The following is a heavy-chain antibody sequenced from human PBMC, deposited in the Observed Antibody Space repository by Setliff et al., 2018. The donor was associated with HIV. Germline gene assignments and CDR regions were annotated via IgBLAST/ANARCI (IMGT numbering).Heavy chain of an antibody. CDR2: IYYSGTT. D-gene: IGHD3-16*02. CDR3: AYYRDSTVHQDY. CDR1: GGSISSYY. V-gene: IGHV4-59*08. Sequence: SETLSLTCTVSGGSISSYYWSWIRQPPGKGLEWIGYIYYSGTTNYNPSLKSRVTISVDTSKNQFSLKLSSVTAADTAVYYCAYYRDSTVHQDYWGQGTLVTVSS. J-gene: IGHJ4*02.